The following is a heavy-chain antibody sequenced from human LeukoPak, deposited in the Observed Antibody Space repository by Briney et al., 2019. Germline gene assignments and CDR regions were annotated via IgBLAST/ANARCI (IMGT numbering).Heavy chain of an antibody. CDR3: ATDPRTTVFGTFRYYYMDV. V-gene: IGHV1-18*01. CDR1: GYTFTDYG. CDR2: ISVYNVNT. D-gene: IGHD3-3*01. Sequence: GASVKVSCVTSGYTFTDYGISWVRQAPGQGLEWLGWISVYNVNTNYAQKFQGRVTMTRDTSINTAYMELSRLTSDDTAVYYCATDPRTTVFGTFRYYYMDVWGEGTTVAVSS. J-gene: IGHJ6*03.